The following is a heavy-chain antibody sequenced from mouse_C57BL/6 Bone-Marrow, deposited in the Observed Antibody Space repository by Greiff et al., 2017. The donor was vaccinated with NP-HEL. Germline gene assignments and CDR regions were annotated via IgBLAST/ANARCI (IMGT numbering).Heavy chain of an antibody. Sequence: QVQLQQPGAELVMPGASVKLSCKASGYTFTSYWMHWVKQRPGQGLEWIGEIDPSDSYTNYNQKFKGKSTLTVDKSSSTAYMQLSSLTSEDSAVYYCALSAYYFDYWGQGTTLTVSS. CDR2: IDPSDSYT. V-gene: IGHV1-69*01. CDR1: GYTFTSYW. J-gene: IGHJ2*01. D-gene: IGHD6-1*01. CDR3: ALSAYYFDY.